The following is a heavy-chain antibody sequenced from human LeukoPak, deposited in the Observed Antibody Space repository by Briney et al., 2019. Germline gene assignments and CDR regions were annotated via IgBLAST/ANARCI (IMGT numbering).Heavy chain of an antibody. CDR2: ITGSGGST. CDR3: AKDRPISSSGYRGVSDY. V-gene: IGHV3-23*01. Sequence: GGSLRLSCAASGFPFSSYAMSWVRQAPGKGLEWVSLITGSGGSTYYADSVKGRFTISRDNSKNTLYLQMNSLGAEDTAKYYCAKDRPISSSGYRGVSDYWGQGTLGTVSS. CDR1: GFPFSSYA. J-gene: IGHJ4*02. D-gene: IGHD5-12*01.